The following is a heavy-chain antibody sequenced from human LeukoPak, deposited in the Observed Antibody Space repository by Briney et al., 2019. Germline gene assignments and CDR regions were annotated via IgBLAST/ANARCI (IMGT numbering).Heavy chain of an antibody. D-gene: IGHD3-10*01. V-gene: IGHV3-66*01. CDR2: IYSGGST. J-gene: IGHJ4*02. Sequence: PGGSLRLSCAASGFTFDDSAMHWVRQAPGKGLEWVSVIYSGGSTYYADSVKGRFTISRDNSKNTLYLQMNSLRAEDTAVYYCARDSEVRRNLWHYWGQGTLVTVSS. CDR1: GFTFDDSA. CDR3: ARDSEVRRNLWHY.